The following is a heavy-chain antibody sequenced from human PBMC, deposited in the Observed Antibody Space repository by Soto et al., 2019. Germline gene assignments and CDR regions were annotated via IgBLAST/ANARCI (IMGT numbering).Heavy chain of an antibody. CDR2: INRDGSST. J-gene: IGHJ4*02. Sequence: GGSLRLSCAASGFTLSDYWMHWVRQAPGKGRVWVSRINRDGSSTTYADSVKGRFTISRDSAKNTLYLQMNSLRAEDTAVYYCARSHSGYDLWGQGTLVTVSS. V-gene: IGHV3-74*01. CDR3: ARSHSGYDL. D-gene: IGHD5-12*01. CDR1: GFTLSDYW.